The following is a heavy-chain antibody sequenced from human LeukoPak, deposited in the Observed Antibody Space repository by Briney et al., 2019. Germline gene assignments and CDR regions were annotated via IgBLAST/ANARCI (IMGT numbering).Heavy chain of an antibody. V-gene: IGHV3-74*01. J-gene: IGHJ4*02. D-gene: IGHD1-26*01. CDR1: GFTFSSYW. CDR3: ARGASGSYYVDY. CDR2: VNTDESRT. Sequence: GGSLRLSCAASGFTFSSYWMHWVRQAPGKGLVWVSRVNTDESRTNYADSVKGRFTISRDNAKNTVYLQMNSLRAEDTAVYYCARGASGSYYVDYWGQGILVTVSS.